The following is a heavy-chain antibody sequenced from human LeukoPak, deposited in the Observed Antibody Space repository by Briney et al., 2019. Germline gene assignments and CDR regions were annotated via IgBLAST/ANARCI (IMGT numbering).Heavy chain of an antibody. J-gene: IGHJ4*02. CDR2: IESKTDGGTT. CDR3: TTGYYGDSYFDY. V-gene: IGHV3-15*04. Sequence: SGGSLRLSCAASGFTFSNAWMSWVRQAPGKGLEWVGRIESKTDGGTTDYAAPVKGRFTISRDDSKNTLYLQMNSLKTEDTAVYYCTTGYYGDSYFDYWGQGTLVTVSS. D-gene: IGHD4-17*01. CDR1: GFTFSNAW.